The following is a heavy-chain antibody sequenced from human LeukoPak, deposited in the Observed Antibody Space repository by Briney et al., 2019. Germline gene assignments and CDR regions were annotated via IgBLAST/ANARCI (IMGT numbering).Heavy chain of an antibody. J-gene: IGHJ6*02. CDR2: INHSGST. D-gene: IGHD6-6*01. CDR3: AREAARPRYYGMDV. CDR1: GGSFSGYY. Sequence: SETLSLTCAVYGGSFSGYYWSWIRQPPGKGLEWIGEINHSGSTNYNPSLKNRVTISVDTSKNQFSLKVSTVTAADTAVYYCAREAARPRYYGMDVWGQGTTVTVSS. V-gene: IGHV4-34*01.